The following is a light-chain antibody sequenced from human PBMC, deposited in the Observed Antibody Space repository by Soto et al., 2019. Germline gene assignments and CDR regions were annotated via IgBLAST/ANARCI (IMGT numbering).Light chain of an antibody. CDR3: QQRSNWPYN. Sequence: EIVLTQSPATLSLSPGERATLSCRASQSVSSYLAWYQQKPGQAPRLLIYDASNRATGIPARFSGSGSGTDFTLTISSLEPEDFAVYYCQQRSNWPYNFGQGTK. CDR1: QSVSSY. CDR2: DAS. J-gene: IGKJ2*01. V-gene: IGKV3-11*01.